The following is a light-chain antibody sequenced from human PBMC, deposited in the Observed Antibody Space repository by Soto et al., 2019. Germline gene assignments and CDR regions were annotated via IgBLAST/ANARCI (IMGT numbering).Light chain of an antibody. J-gene: IGKJ2*01. CDR2: KAS. V-gene: IGKV1-5*03. Sequence: DIQMTQSPSTLSASVGDRVTITCRASQSISSWLAWYQQKPGKAPKLLIYKASSLESGVPSRFSGSGSGTEFTLNIRSLQPDDFAPYSCQKYYSYSYTFGQGTKLEIK. CDR1: QSISSW. CDR3: QKYYSYSYT.